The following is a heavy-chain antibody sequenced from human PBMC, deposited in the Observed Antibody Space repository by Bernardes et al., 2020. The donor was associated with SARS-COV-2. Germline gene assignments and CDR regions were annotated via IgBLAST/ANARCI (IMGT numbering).Heavy chain of an antibody. Sequence: GGSLRLSCAASGFTFDDYGMSWVRQAPGKGLEWVSGINWNGGSTGYAVSVKGRFTISRDNAKNSLYLQMNSLRAEDTALYYCARGTGVVTRLPFDYWGQGTLVTVSS. CDR3: ARGTGVVTRLPFDY. V-gene: IGHV3-20*04. CDR1: GFTFDDYG. CDR2: INWNGGST. D-gene: IGHD2-15*01. J-gene: IGHJ4*02.